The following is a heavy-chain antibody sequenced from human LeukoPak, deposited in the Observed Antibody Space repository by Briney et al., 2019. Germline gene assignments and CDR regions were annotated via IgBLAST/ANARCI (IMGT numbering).Heavy chain of an antibody. V-gene: IGHV3-53*01. CDR1: GGSISSGGYS. J-gene: IGHJ3*02. Sequence: PSETLSLTCAVSGGSISSGGYSWSWVRQAPGKGLEWVSIIYTGGTTYYADYVRGRFTISRDSSKNTVYLQMNSLTAGDTAVYYCARLNTAMVLAFDIWGQGTMVTVSS. CDR3: ARLNTAMVLAFDI. CDR2: IYTGGTT. D-gene: IGHD5-18*01.